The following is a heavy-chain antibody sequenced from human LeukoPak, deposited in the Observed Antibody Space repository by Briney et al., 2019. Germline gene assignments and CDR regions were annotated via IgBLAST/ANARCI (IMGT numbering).Heavy chain of an antibody. CDR3: ARGRGDCSSTSCYVDY. J-gene: IGHJ4*02. V-gene: IGHV1-18*01. Sequence: GASVKVSCKASGYTFTSYGISWVRQAPGQGLEWMGWISAYNGNTNYAQKLQGRVTMTTDTSTSTAYMELRSLRSDDTAMYYCARGRGDCSSTSCYVDYWGQGTLVTVSS. CDR1: GYTFTSYG. CDR2: ISAYNGNT. D-gene: IGHD2-2*01.